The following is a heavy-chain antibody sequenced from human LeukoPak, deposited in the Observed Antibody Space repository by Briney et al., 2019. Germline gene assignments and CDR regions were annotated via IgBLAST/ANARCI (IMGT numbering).Heavy chain of an antibody. CDR2: INSDGSST. CDR3: ARQNYFDY. CDR1: GFTFSSYW. V-gene: IGHV3-74*01. Sequence: GGSLRLSCAASGFTFSSYWMHWFRQAPGKGLLWVSRINSDGSSTSYADSVKGRFTISRDNAKNTLYLQMNSLRAEDTAVYYCARQNYFDYWGQGTLVTVSS. J-gene: IGHJ4*02.